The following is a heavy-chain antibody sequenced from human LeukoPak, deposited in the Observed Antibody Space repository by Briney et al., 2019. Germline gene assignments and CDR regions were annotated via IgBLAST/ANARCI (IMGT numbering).Heavy chain of an antibody. V-gene: IGHV3-30*02. Sequence: RPGGSLRLSCAASGFTFSSYGMHWVRQAPGKGLEWVAFIGDDGSNKYYADSVKGRFTISRDNSKNTLYLQMNSLRAEDTAVYYCANLPPGATQNYDSSGYYYLGYFQHWGQGTLVTVSS. D-gene: IGHD3-22*01. CDR3: ANLPPGATQNYDSSGYYYLGYFQH. CDR1: GFTFSSYG. CDR2: IGDDGSNK. J-gene: IGHJ1*01.